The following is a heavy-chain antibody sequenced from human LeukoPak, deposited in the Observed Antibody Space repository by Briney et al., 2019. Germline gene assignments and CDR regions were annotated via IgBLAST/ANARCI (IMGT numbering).Heavy chain of an antibody. CDR3: ARGRIAKIVVVHSFQYGMDV. Sequence: PSETLSLTYDVFGGSFTDYFWTWIRQSPGKGLEWIGEINDYSGNTNYNPSLNSRVSISLEKSKNQFSLELRSVTAADTAVYYCARGRIAKIVVVHSFQYGMDVWGQGTTVTVSS. D-gene: IGHD3-22*01. CDR1: GGSFTDYF. V-gene: IGHV4-34*01. J-gene: IGHJ6*02. CDR2: INDYSGNT.